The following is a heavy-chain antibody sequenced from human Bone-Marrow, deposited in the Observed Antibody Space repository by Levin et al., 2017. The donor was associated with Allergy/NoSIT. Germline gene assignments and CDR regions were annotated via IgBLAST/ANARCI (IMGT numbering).Heavy chain of an antibody. D-gene: IGHD3-16*01. J-gene: IGHJ5*02. Sequence: GGSLRLSCAASGFRFSSYWMGWVRQAPGKGLEWVANINQDGGEKYLVDSLKGRLTISRDNGKNSVYLQMDSLRVEDTAIYYCARAYDGGFDPWGQGTLVTVSA. CDR2: INQDGGEK. V-gene: IGHV3-7*01. CDR1: GFRFSSYW. CDR3: ARAYDGGFDP.